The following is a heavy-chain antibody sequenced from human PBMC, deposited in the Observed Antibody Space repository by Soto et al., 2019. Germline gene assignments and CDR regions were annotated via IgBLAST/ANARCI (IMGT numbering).Heavy chain of an antibody. CDR1: GHTSIGYQ. D-gene: IGHD1-1*01. CDR2: INSNGLGT. CDR3: AREPATAKPEGVDF. V-gene: IGHV1-2*02. J-gene: IGHJ4*02. Sequence: ASVKVSCKASGHTSIGYQIHWVRQAPGQGLEWMGWINSNGLGTTYAQTFQGRISMTRDTSITTAYMELSRLRSGDTAVYYRAREPATAKPEGVDFWGQGTLVTVSS.